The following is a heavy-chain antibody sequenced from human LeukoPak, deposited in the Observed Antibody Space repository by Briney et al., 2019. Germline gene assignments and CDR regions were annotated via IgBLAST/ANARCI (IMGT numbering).Heavy chain of an antibody. Sequence: GGSLRLSCAASGFTFSSSSMNWVRQAPGKGLEWVSYISSSSGTIYYADSGEGRFTISRDNAKNSLYLQMNNLRAEDTAIYYCARSRDKNTYGYAYWGQGTLVTVSS. CDR2: ISSSSGTI. D-gene: IGHD5-18*01. CDR3: ARSRDKNTYGYAY. V-gene: IGHV3-48*01. CDR1: GFTFSSSS. J-gene: IGHJ4*02.